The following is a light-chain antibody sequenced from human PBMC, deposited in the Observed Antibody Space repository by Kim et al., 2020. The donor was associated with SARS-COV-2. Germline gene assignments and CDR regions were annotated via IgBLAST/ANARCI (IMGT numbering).Light chain of an antibody. CDR1: ALPKQY. CDR3: QSADSSGTVV. Sequence: VSPGQTARNTCSGDALPKQYAYWYQQKPGQAPVLVIYKDSERPSGIPERFSGSSSGTTVTLTISGVQAEDEADYYCQSADSSGTVVFGGGTKLTVL. J-gene: IGLJ2*01. CDR2: KDS. V-gene: IGLV3-25*03.